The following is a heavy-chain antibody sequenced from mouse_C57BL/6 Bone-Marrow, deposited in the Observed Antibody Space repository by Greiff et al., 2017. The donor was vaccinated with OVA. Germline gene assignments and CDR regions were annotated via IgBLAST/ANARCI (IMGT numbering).Heavy chain of an antibody. V-gene: IGHV1-52*01. CDR2: IDPSDSET. CDR3: ARTAQATGLLYYFDY. Sequence: VQLKQPGAELVRPGSSVKLSCKASGYTFTSYWMHWVKQRPIQGLEWIGNIDPSDSETHYNQKFKDKATLTVDKSSSTAYMQLSSLTSEDSAVYYCARTAQATGLLYYFDYWGQGTTLTVSS. D-gene: IGHD3-2*02. J-gene: IGHJ2*01. CDR1: GYTFTSYW.